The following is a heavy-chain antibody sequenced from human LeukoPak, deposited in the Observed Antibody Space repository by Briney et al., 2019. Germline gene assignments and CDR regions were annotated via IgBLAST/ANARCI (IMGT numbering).Heavy chain of an antibody. V-gene: IGHV3-66*01. J-gene: IGHJ6*02. Sequence: AGGSLRLSCAASGFTVSSNYMSWVRQAPGKGLEWVSVIYSGGSTYYADSVKGRFTISRDSSKNTLYLQMNSLRAEDTAVYYCARDPEWKLPDYYYGMDVWGQGTTVTVSS. CDR2: IYSGGST. CDR3: ARDPEWKLPDYYYGMDV. CDR1: GFTVSSNY. D-gene: IGHD1-26*01.